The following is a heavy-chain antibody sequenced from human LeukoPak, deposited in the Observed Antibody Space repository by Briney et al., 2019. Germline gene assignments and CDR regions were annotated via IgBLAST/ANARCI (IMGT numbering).Heavy chain of an antibody. D-gene: IGHD2-21*01. CDR1: GFNFSSLA. CDR2: ISASGT. V-gene: IGHV3-23*01. CDR3: AKDHESDGYPCLDH. Sequence: PGGSLRLSCAASGFNFSSLAMTWVRQAPGKGLEWVSTISASGTYYADPVRGRFTISRDNSRNTLDLQMSSLRAEDTAIYYCAKDHESDGYPCLDHWGQGTLVTVSS. J-gene: IGHJ4*02.